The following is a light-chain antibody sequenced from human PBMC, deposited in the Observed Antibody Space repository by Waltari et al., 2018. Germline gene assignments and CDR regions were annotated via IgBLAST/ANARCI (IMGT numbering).Light chain of an antibody. V-gene: IGLV2-23*01. Sequence: QSVLTQTASVSGSPGQSITISCTGTSSDIGSHNLVSWYQKSPGKAPRLIIYEDNKRPSGASNRFSGSKSGNTASLTIFGLQAEDEGEYYCCSYAGRRSLMFGGGTKVTVL. CDR2: EDN. CDR3: CSYAGRRSLM. J-gene: IGLJ3*02. CDR1: SSDIGSHNL.